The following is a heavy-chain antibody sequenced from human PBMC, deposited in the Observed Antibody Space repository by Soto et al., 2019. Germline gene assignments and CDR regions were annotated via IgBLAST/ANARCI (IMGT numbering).Heavy chain of an antibody. CDR2: IYPGGGST. V-gene: IGHV1-46*03. D-gene: IGHD1-26*01. CDR1: GYTFTSYY. J-gene: IGHJ4*02. CDR3: ARWSGSQSYFDS. Sequence: QVQLEQSGAEVKKTGASVKVSCRASGYTFTSYYMHWVRQAPGQGLEWMGIIYPGGGSTTYAQKFQGRVTMTRDTSTSTVYMELSSLRSEDTAIYYCARWSGSQSYFDSWGQGTLVTVSS.